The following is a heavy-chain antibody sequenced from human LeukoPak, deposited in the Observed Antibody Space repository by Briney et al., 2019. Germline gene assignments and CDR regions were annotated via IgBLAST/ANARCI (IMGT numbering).Heavy chain of an antibody. Sequence: PGGSLRLSCAASGFTFSSYAMSWVRQAPGKGLEWVSAISGSGGSTYYADSVKGRFTISRDNSKNTLYLQMNSLRAEDTAVYYCAKGAEYYDFWSGIGWFDPWGQGTLVTVSS. D-gene: IGHD3-3*01. CDR3: AKGAEYYDFWSGIGWFDP. CDR2: ISGSGGST. CDR1: GFTFSSYA. V-gene: IGHV3-23*01. J-gene: IGHJ5*02.